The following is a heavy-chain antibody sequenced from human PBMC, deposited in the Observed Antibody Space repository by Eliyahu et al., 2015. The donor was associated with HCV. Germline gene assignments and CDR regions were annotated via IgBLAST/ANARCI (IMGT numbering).Heavy chain of an antibody. CDR2: ISGSGGST. D-gene: IGHD1-26*01. Sequence: EVQLLESGGGLVQPGGSLRLSCAASGFTFSSYAMSWXRXXXGXGLECVSXISGSGGSTYYADSVKGRFTISRDNSKNTLYLQMNSLRAEDTAVYYCAKVQWELRRGPFDYWGQGTLVTVSS. J-gene: IGHJ4*02. CDR3: AKVQWELRRGPFDY. CDR1: GFTFSSYA. V-gene: IGHV3-23*01.